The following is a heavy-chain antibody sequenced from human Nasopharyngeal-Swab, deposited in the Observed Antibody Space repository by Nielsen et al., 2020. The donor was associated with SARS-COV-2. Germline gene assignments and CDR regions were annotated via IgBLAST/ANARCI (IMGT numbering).Heavy chain of an antibody. V-gene: IGHV1-46*01. Sequence: ASVKVSCKASGYTFTSYYMHWVRQAPGQGLEWMGIINPSGGSTSYAQKFQGRVTMTRDTSTSTVYMELSSLRSEDTAVYYCARDVGFGELLSPYYFDYWGQGTLVTVSS. D-gene: IGHD3-10*01. J-gene: IGHJ4*02. CDR2: INPSGGST. CDR1: GYTFTSYY. CDR3: ARDVGFGELLSPYYFDY.